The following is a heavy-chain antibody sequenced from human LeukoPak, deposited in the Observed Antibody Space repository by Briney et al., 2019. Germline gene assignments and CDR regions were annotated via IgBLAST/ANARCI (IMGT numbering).Heavy chain of an antibody. D-gene: IGHD1-26*01. V-gene: IGHV3-11*01. J-gene: IGHJ3*02. Sequence: GGSLRLSCAASGFTFSDYYMSWIRQAPGKGLEWVSYISSSGSTIYYADSVKGRFTISRDNAKNSLYLQMNSLRAEDTAVYYCARSLVEVGATLLRWTAYAFDIWGQGTKVTVSS. CDR3: ARSLVEVGATLLRWTAYAFDI. CDR2: ISSSGSTI. CDR1: GFTFSDYY.